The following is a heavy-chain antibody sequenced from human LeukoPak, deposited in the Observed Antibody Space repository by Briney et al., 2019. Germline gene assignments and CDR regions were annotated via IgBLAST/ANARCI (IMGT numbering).Heavy chain of an antibody. Sequence: SETLSLTCTVSGGSISSSSYYWGWFRQPPGEGLEWIGSIYYSGSTYYNPSLKSRVTISVDTSKNQFSLKLSSVTAADTAVYYCARQEGGYCSSTSCYRYNWFDPWGQGTLVTVSS. J-gene: IGHJ5*02. CDR1: GGSISSSSYY. V-gene: IGHV4-39*01. CDR3: ARQEGGYCSSTSCYRYNWFDP. D-gene: IGHD2-2*01. CDR2: IYYSGST.